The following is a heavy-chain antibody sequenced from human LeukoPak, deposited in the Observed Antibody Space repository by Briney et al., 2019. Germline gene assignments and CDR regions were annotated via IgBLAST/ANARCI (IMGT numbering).Heavy chain of an antibody. CDR3: AKDNYYGSGSYYKD. J-gene: IGHJ4*02. CDR2: ISYDGSNK. Sequence: QPGGSLRLSCAASGFTFSSYGMHWVRQAPGKGLEWVAVISYDGSNKYYADSVKGRFTISRDNSKNTLYLQMNSLRAEDTAVYYCAKDNYYGSGSYYKDWGQGTLVTVSS. D-gene: IGHD3-10*01. CDR1: GFTFSSYG. V-gene: IGHV3-30*18.